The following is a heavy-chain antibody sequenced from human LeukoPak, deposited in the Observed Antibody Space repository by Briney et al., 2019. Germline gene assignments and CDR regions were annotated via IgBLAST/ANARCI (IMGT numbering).Heavy chain of an antibody. D-gene: IGHD1-26*01. Sequence: SETLSLTCTVSGGSISSSSYYWGWIRQPPGKGLEWIGSIYYSGSTYYNPSLKSRVTISVDTSKNQFSLKLSSVTAADTAVYYCAKGGQGNGPSRGAVYGMDVWGQGTTVTVSS. CDR1: GGSISSSSYY. V-gene: IGHV4-39*01. J-gene: IGHJ6*02. CDR3: AKGGQGNGPSRGAVYGMDV. CDR2: IYYSGST.